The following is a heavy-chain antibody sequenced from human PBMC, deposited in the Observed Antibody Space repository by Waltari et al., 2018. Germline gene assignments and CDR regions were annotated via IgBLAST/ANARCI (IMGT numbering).Heavy chain of an antibody. CDR3: ARDGGFDF. CDR1: GYIFIDHY. J-gene: IGHJ4*02. D-gene: IGHD2-15*01. CDR2: MNPNSGGT. V-gene: IGHV1-2*02. Sequence: QVQLVQSGTEVKKPGASVRVSCKASGYIFIDHYMHWVRQAPGQGLEWRGWMNPNSGGTNYAQKFQGRVTMTRDTSTSTAYMELSRITSDDTAIYYCARDGGFDFWGQGSLVTVSS.